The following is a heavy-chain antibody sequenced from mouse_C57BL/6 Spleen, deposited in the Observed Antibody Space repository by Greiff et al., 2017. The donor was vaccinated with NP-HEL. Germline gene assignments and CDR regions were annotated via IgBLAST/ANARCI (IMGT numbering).Heavy chain of an antibody. CDR3: ARYDYDEDAY. V-gene: IGHV1-26*01. CDR2: INPNNGGT. D-gene: IGHD2-4*01. CDR1: GYTFTDYY. Sequence: VQLQQSGPELVKPGASVKISCKASGYTFTDYYMNWVKQSHGKSLEWIGDINPNNGGTSYNQKFKGKATLTVDKSSSTAYMELRSLTSEDSAVYYCARYDYDEDAYWGQGTLVTVSA. J-gene: IGHJ3*01.